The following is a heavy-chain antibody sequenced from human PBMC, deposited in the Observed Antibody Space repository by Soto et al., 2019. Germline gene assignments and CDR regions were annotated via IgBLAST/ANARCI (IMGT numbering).Heavy chain of an antibody. D-gene: IGHD3-9*01. V-gene: IGHV4-30-2*01. CDR2: IYHSGST. CDR1: GGSISSGGYS. J-gene: IGHJ3*02. Sequence: QLQLQESGSGLVKPSQTLSLTCAVSGGSISSGGYSWSWIRQPPGKGLEWIGYIYHSGSTYYNPSLKSRVTISVDRSKNQFSLKLSSVTAADTAVYYCARPYYDILTGYPRAFDIWGQGTMVTVSS. CDR3: ARPYYDILTGYPRAFDI.